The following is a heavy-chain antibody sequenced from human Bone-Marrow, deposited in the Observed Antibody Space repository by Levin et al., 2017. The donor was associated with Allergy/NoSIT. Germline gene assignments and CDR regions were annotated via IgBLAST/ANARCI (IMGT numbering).Heavy chain of an antibody. CDR3: AREANSGNEMGYFDF. Sequence: PGGSLRLSCAASGFTFSRHIIHWVRQAPGKGLEWVAFISSDGSNKPYADSVKGRFSISRDNSKNTLYLQMNGLRPEDTAVYYCAREANSGNEMGYFDFWGRGTLVTVSS. CDR2: ISSDGSNK. D-gene: IGHD1-26*01. J-gene: IGHJ4*02. CDR1: GFTFSRHI. V-gene: IGHV3-30-3*01.